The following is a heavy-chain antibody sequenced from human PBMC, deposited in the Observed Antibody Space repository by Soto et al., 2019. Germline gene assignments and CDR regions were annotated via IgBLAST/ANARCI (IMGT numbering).Heavy chain of an antibody. J-gene: IGHJ6*02. CDR2: MNRAGTST. CDR3: ARGGADHYLYGMDV. Sequence: VQVLESGGGLVQPGGSLRLSCAASGFTLTTYAMTWVRQPPGKGLEWVSSMNRAGTSTSHADSVKGRFPTSRDNSKNTMYLEMNSLRAEDTAVYYCARGGADHYLYGMDVWGQGTMVIVSS. D-gene: IGHD3-10*01. V-gene: IGHV3-23*01. CDR1: GFTLTTYA.